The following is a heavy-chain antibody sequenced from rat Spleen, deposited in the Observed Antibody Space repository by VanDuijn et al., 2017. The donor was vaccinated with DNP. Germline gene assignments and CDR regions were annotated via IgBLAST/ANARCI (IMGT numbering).Heavy chain of an antibody. Sequence: EVQVLESGGGLVQPGTSLKLSCATSGFTFSTAWMYWYRQFPEKRLEWVAQIKSKSNNYATDYTDSVKGRFTISRDDSKSSIYLQMNNLEEEDSAIYYCASPGYWGQGVMVTVSS. CDR3: ASPGY. V-gene: IGHV6-6*01. CDR2: IKSKSNNYAT. D-gene: IGHD1-4*01. CDR1: GFTFSTAW. J-gene: IGHJ2*01.